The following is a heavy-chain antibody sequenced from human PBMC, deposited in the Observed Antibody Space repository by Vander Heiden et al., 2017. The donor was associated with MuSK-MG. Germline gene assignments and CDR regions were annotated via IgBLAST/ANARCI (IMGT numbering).Heavy chain of an antibody. D-gene: IGHD3-22*01. CDR1: GGTFSSYA. V-gene: IGHV1-69*01. CDR3: ARDKYYDSSGYYSDYYYGMDV. CDR2: IIPIFGKA. Sequence: QVQLVQSGAEVKKPGSSVKVSCKASGGTFSSYAISWVGQAPGPGLEGRGGIIPIFGKANYAQKFQGRVRMTADESTSTAYMELSSLRSEDTAVYYCARDKYYDSSGYYSDYYYGMDVWGQGTTVTVSS. J-gene: IGHJ6*02.